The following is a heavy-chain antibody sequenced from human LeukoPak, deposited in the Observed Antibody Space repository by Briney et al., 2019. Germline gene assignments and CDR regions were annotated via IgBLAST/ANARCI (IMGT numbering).Heavy chain of an antibody. CDR1: GFTFSSFW. CDR2: IKQEGSEE. D-gene: IGHD1-26*01. Sequence: GGSLRLSCAASGFTFSSFWMSGVRDARGKGLESGANIKQEGSEENFVDTARGRYTDSRHNAKKSLYLQMNSLRAEDTAVYYCARGSSAGASLTHVYWGDGALGTASS. V-gene: IGHV3-7*01. CDR3: ARGSSAGASLTHVY. J-gene: IGHJ4*01.